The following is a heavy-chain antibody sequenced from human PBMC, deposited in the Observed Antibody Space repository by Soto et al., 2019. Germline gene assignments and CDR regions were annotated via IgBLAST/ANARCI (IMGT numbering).Heavy chain of an antibody. J-gene: IGHJ5*02. CDR1: GFTLCSYA. CDR3: AREVGYFYGSSGYYQEDWFDP. CDR2: IKQDGSEK. Sequence: GGSLILSCAASGFTLCSYAMHWVRQAPGKGLEWVANIKQDGSEKYYVDSVKGRFTISRDNAKNSLYLQMNSLRAEDTAVYYCAREVGYFYGSSGYYQEDWFDPWGQGTLVTVSS. V-gene: IGHV3-7*01. D-gene: IGHD3-22*01.